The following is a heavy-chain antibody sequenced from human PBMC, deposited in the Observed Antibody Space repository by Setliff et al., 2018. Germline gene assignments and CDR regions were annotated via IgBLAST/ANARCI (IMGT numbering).Heavy chain of an antibody. J-gene: IGHJ3*02. Sequence: LRLSCAASGFTFIDYYMNWIRQTPRKGLEWISHIDPRGSPVDYVDSVKGRFTISRDNTKNLVYLQMNSLRAVDMALYYCAKGGRRWLQFDAFDIWGQGTMVTVSS. CDR2: IDPRGSPV. V-gene: IGHV3-11*01. CDR1: GFTFIDYY. CDR3: AKGGRRWLQFDAFDI. D-gene: IGHD5-12*01.